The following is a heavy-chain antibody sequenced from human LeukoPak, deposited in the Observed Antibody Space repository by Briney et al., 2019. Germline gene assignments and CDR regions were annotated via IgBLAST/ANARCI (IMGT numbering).Heavy chain of an antibody. Sequence: GGSLRLSCAATHFTISINYMSWVRQAPGKGLEWLSVIDKDGITSYADSERGRFTISRDHSKNTVYLQLNSLRAEDTAVYYCASLIPFYLDSSDYPGGYWGQGTLVTVSS. CDR1: HFTISINY. J-gene: IGHJ4*02. CDR3: ASLIPFYLDSSDYPGGY. D-gene: IGHD3-22*01. CDR2: IDKDGIT. V-gene: IGHV3-53*01.